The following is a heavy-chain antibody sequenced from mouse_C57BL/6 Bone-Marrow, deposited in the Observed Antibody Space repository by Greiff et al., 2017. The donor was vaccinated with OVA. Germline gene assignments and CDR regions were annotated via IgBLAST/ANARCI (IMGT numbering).Heavy chain of an antibody. CDR1: GYSITSGYY. CDR3: ARGGIYYGPWFAY. CDR2: ISYDGSN. V-gene: IGHV3-6*01. Sequence: EVQLQESGPGLVKPSQSLSLTCSVTGYSITSGYYWNWIRQFPGNKLEWMGYISYDGSNNYNPSLKNRISITRDTSKNQFFLKLNSVTTEDTATYYCARGGIYYGPWFAYWGQGTLVTVSA. D-gene: IGHD2-1*01. J-gene: IGHJ3*01.